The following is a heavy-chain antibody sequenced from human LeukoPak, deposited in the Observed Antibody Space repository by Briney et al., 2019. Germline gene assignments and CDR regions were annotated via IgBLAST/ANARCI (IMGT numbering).Heavy chain of an antibody. CDR3: AKDRGSSWYLVDN. V-gene: IGHV3-23*01. CDR1: GFTFSSYA. Sequence: GGSLRLSCAASGFTFSSYAMTWVRQAPGRGLEWGSSIGGTGAYTYYADSVKGRFTISRDNSKNTLYLQMDSLTAEDTAIYYCAKDRGSSWYLVDNWGQGTLVTVSS. J-gene: IGHJ4*02. CDR2: IGGTGAYT. D-gene: IGHD6-13*01.